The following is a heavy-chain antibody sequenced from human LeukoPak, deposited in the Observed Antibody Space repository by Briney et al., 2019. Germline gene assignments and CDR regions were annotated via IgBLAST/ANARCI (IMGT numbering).Heavy chain of an antibody. CDR1: GFTVSSNY. CDR2: IYYNGDT. J-gene: IGHJ5*02. V-gene: IGHV4-39*07. D-gene: IGHD4-11*01. Sequence: GSLRLSCAASGFTVSSNYMSWVRQAPGKGLEWVGSIYYNGDTYYNPSFKSRVSMSVDTAKNQISLILTSVTAADTAVYYCSREGYSCPNWFDTWGQGTLVTVSS. CDR3: SREGYSCPNWFDT.